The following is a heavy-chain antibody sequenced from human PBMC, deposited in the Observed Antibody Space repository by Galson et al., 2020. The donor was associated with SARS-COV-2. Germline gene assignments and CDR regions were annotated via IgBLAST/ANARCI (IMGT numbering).Heavy chain of an antibody. J-gene: IGHJ4*02. D-gene: IGHD2-2*03. CDR2: IHHTGNS. V-gene: IGHV4-38-2*02. Sequence: SETLSLTCTVSGYSITSGFYWGWIRQSPGKGLEWISIIHHTGNSDKNPSLKSRVTVSVDTSRNQFSLTLSSVTAADSAVYFCARDRRDHLDNYFDYWGQGTLVTVSP. CDR3: ARDRRDHLDNYFDY. CDR1: GYSITSGFY.